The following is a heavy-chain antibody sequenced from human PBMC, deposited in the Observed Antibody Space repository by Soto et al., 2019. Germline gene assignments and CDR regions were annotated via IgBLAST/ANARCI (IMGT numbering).Heavy chain of an antibody. V-gene: IGHV3-23*01. CDR3: AKDRRAGGNSAFYFGF. Sequence: GGSLRLSCAASGFKFSNYAMSWVRQAPGKGLEWVSLISATGGGTYYADSVKGRFTISRDNSHNTLYLQVHSLTAEDTAVYYCAKDRRAGGNSAFYFGFWGQGAQVTV. CDR1: GFKFSNYA. CDR2: ISATGGGT. D-gene: IGHD3-16*01. J-gene: IGHJ4*02.